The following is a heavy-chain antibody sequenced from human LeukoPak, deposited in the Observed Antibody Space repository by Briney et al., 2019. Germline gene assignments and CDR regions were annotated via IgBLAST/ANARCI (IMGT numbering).Heavy chain of an antibody. Sequence: PSETLSLTCTVSDASISSYYWSWIRQPPGKGPEWIGYIYYSGSTNYNPSRKSRVTISLDTSKNQFSLRLSSVTAADTAVYYCARGPPYSNWYFDLWGRGTVVTVSS. CDR3: ARGPPYSNWYFDL. D-gene: IGHD2-15*01. CDR1: DASISSYY. V-gene: IGHV4-59*01. J-gene: IGHJ2*01. CDR2: IYYSGST.